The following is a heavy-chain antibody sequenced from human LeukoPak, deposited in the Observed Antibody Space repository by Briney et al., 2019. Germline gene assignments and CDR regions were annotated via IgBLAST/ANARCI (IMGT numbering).Heavy chain of an antibody. Sequence: PGGSLRLSCAASGFTFSDYYMSWIRQAPGKGLEWVSYISSSGSTIYYADSVKGRFTISRDNAKNSLYLQMNSLRAEDTAVYYCASNPEPYGYYYMDVWGKGTTVTVSS. CDR3: ASNPEPYGYYYMDV. J-gene: IGHJ6*03. V-gene: IGHV3-11*04. CDR2: ISSSGSTI. D-gene: IGHD1-14*01. CDR1: GFTFSDYY.